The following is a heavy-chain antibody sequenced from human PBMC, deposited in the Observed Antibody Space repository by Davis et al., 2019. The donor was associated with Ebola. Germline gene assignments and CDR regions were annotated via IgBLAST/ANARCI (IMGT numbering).Heavy chain of an antibody. CDR3: ARLVVVPAAIYYYYYGMDV. J-gene: IGHJ6*04. D-gene: IGHD2-2*01. V-gene: IGHV4-34*01. CDR2: INHSGST. CDR1: GGSFSGYY. Sequence: PSETLSLTCAVYGGSFSGYYWSWIRQPPGKGLEWIGEINHSGSTNYNPSLKSRLTISVDTSKNQFSLKLSSVTAADTALYYCARLVVVPAAIYYYYYGMDVWGKGTTVTVSS.